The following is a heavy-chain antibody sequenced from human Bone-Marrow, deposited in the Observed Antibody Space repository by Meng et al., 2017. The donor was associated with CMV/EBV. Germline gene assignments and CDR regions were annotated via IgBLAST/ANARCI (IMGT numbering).Heavy chain of an antibody. CDR1: GGSISSSRYY. Sequence: SETLSLTCTVSGGSISSSRYYWGWIRQPPGKGLEWIGSIYYSGSTYYNPCRKSRVTISVDTTKNQFSLKLSSVTAADTAVYYCARLVLPSLGPRVDYGMDVWGQGTTVTVSS. J-gene: IGHJ6*02. CDR2: IYYSGST. V-gene: IGHV4-39*07. D-gene: IGHD3-16*01. CDR3: ARLVLPSLGPRVDYGMDV.